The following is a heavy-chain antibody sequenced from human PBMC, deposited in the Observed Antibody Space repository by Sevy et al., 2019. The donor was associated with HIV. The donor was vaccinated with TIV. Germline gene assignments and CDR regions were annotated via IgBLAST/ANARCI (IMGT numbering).Heavy chain of an antibody. V-gene: IGHV3-21*01. J-gene: IGHJ4*02. CDR1: GFTFSTYS. D-gene: IGHD1-1*01. CDR3: ATDNWNYVDY. CDR2: ISSSSNYI. Sequence: GGSLRLSCAASGFTFSTYSMNWVRQAPGKGLEWVSSISSSSNYIYYVDSVKGRFTISRDNAKNSLYLQMNSLRAEDTAVYYCATDNWNYVDYWGQGTLVTVSS.